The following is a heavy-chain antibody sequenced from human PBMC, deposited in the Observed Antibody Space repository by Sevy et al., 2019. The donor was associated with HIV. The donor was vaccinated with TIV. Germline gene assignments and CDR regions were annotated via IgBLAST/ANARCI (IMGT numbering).Heavy chain of an antibody. D-gene: IGHD3-3*01. J-gene: IGHJ6*02. Sequence: GGSLRLSCAASGFTFSSYWMSWVRQAPRKGLEWVANIKQDRSEKYYVDSVKGRFTISRDNAKNSLYLQMNSLRAEDTAVYYCARRNVGRGITIFGVVTEPYYYGMDVWGQGTTVTVSS. V-gene: IGHV3-7*01. CDR3: ARRNVGRGITIFGVVTEPYYYGMDV. CDR2: IKQDRSEK. CDR1: GFTFSSYW.